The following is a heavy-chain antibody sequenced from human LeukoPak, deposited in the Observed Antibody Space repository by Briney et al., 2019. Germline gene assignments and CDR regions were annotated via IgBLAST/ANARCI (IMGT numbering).Heavy chain of an antibody. D-gene: IGHD3-22*01. CDR3: ARLTTRYYFDY. J-gene: IGHJ4*02. Sequence: GEXXKISFKSSGYRFTSYWIGWVRQMPGKGGEGMGIIYPGDADTRYSPSFQGQVTISADKSISTAYLQWSSLKASDTAMYYCARLTTRYYFDYWGQGTLVTVSS. CDR1: GYRFTSYW. V-gene: IGHV5-51*01. CDR2: IYPGDADT.